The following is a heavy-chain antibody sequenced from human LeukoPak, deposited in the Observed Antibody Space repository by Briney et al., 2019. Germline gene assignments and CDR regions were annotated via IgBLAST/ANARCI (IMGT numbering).Heavy chain of an antibody. CDR1: GYTFTSYG. CDR2: ISAYNGNT. CDR3: ARLLGSWSQHYYGMDV. V-gene: IGHV1-18*01. D-gene: IGHD2/OR15-2a*01. Sequence: ASVKVSCKPSGYTFTSYGICWVRQAPGQGLEWMGWISAYNGNTNSAQKLQGRVTMTTDTSTSTAYIELRSLSSDDTAVYYCARLLGSWSQHYYGMDVWGQGTTVTVSS. J-gene: IGHJ6*02.